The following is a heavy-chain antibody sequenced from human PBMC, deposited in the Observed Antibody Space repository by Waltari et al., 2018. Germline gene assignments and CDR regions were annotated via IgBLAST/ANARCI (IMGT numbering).Heavy chain of an antibody. CDR1: GYSFTSCG. CDR3: VKDNWNNFEY. V-gene: IGHV1-18*01. D-gene: IGHD1-20*01. CDR2: SQTSNGDT. Sequence: ELKKPGAAVMVSCKASGYSFTSCGISWVRQATGQGREWMGWSQTSNGDTNYPQKFQGRVTMTTDRSTSTVYMELRGLRSDDTAVYYCVKDNWNNFEYWGQGTPVTVSS. J-gene: IGHJ4*02.